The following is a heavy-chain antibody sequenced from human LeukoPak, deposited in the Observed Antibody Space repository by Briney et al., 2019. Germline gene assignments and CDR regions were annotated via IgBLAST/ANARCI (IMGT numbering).Heavy chain of an antibody. Sequence: PGRSLRLSCAASGFTFSPYWMHWVRQAPGKGLVWVSGINGDGSSTNYADSVKGRFTVSRDNSKNTLYLQMNSLRAEDTAVYYCAKVKVFWSGPARFDPWGQGTLVTVSS. V-gene: IGHV3-74*01. CDR2: INGDGSST. D-gene: IGHD3-3*01. CDR1: GFTFSPYW. J-gene: IGHJ5*02. CDR3: AKVKVFWSGPARFDP.